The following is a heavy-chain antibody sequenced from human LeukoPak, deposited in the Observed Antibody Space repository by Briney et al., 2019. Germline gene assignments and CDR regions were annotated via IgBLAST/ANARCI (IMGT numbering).Heavy chain of an antibody. CDR1: GYTFTTYA. J-gene: IGHJ4*02. CDR3: ARAWTPDIAVAGIFDS. D-gene: IGHD6-19*01. Sequence: GASVKVSCTASGYTFTTYAIHWVRQAPGQSLEWMGWINTGNGNTKYSQNFQGRVTITRDTSASTAYMDLTSPRSEDTAVYYCARAWTPDIAVAGIFDSWGQGAQVTVSS. CDR2: INTGNGNT. V-gene: IGHV1-3*04.